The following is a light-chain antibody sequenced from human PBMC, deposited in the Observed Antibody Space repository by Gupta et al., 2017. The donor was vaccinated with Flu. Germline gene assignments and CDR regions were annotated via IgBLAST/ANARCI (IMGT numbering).Light chain of an antibody. CDR2: KDI. Sequence: YXXXXXPXVSVPPXXXDXITCSGDALPKQYAHWYQQKPGQAPVVVIYKDIERPSGIPERFSGSSSGTTLTLTISGVEADDEADYYCQSADSSGSYVFGTGTKVTVL. CDR3: QSADSSGSYV. CDR1: ALPKQY. J-gene: IGLJ1*01. V-gene: IGLV3-25*02.